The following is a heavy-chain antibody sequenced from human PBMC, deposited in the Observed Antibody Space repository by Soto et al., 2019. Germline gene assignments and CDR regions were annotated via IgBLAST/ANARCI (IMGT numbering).Heavy chain of an antibody. CDR2: IYYSGST. D-gene: IGHD6-13*01. V-gene: IGHV4-59*01. Sequence: PSETLSLTCTVSGGSISSYYWSWIRQPPGKGLEWIGYIYYSGSTNYNPSLKSRVTISVDTSKNQFSLKLSSVTAADTAVYYCASSVWKYSSSWYEGEDYYYYGMDVWGQGTTVTVSS. CDR1: GGSISSYY. CDR3: ASSVWKYSSSWYEGEDYYYYGMDV. J-gene: IGHJ6*02.